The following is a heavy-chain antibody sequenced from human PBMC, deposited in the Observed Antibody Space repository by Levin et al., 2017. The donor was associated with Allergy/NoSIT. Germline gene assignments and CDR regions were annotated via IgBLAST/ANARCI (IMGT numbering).Heavy chain of an antibody. CDR2: IKDKADGATT. V-gene: IGHV3-15*01. J-gene: IGHJ4*02. CDR1: GITFSNAW. Sequence: KSGGSLRLSCAASGITFSNAWMSWARQAPGKGLEWVGRIKDKADGATTEYAAPVKGRFTISRDDSKNTLYLQMNSLKTEDTAVYFCTTYSSSWYYFDYWGQGTLVTVSS. CDR3: TTYSSSWYYFDY. D-gene: IGHD6-13*01.